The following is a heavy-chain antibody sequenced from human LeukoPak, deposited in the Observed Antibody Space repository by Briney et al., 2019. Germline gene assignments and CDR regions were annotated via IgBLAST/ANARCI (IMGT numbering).Heavy chain of an antibody. D-gene: IGHD6-19*01. V-gene: IGHV4-39*07. J-gene: IGHJ5*02. Sequence: PSETLSLTCTVSGGSISSSSYYWGWIRQPPGKGLEWIGSIYYSGSTYYNPSLKSRVTISVDTSKNQFSLKLSSVTAADTAVYYCASTLAVAGTSINWFDPWGQGTLVTVSS. CDR3: ASTLAVAGTSINWFDP. CDR2: IYYSGST. CDR1: GGSISSSSYY.